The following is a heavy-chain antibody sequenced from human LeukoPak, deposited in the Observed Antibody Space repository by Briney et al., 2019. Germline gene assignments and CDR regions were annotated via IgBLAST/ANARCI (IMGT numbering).Heavy chain of an antibody. D-gene: IGHD3-10*01. CDR2: INPNSGGR. Sequence: GASVKVSCKASGYTFTDHYLHWVRQAPGQGLEWMGWINPNSGGRNYAQKFQGWVTMTRDTSISTAYMELSRLKSDDTAVYYCARDYYYGTGSYYIPYYFDYWGQGTLVTVSS. J-gene: IGHJ4*02. CDR1: GYTFTDHY. CDR3: ARDYYYGTGSYYIPYYFDY. V-gene: IGHV1-2*04.